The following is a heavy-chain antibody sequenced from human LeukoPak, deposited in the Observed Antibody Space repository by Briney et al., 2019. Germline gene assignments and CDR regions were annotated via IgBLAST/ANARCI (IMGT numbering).Heavy chain of an antibody. Sequence: SETLSLTCAVYGGSFSGYYWSWIRQPPGKGLEWIGEINHSGSTNYNQSLKSRVTISVDTSKNQFSLKLSSVTAADTAVYYCARGFITIFGVDPFDYWGQGTLVTVSS. V-gene: IGHV4-34*01. CDR1: GGSFSGYY. CDR2: INHSGST. J-gene: IGHJ4*02. CDR3: ARGFITIFGVDPFDY. D-gene: IGHD3-3*01.